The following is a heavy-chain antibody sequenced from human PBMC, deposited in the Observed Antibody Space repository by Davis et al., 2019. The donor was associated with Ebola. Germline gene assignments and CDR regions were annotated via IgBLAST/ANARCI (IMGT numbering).Heavy chain of an antibody. CDR2: IYSGGST. J-gene: IGHJ4*02. D-gene: IGHD2-21*01. Sequence: GESLKISCAASGFTVSSNYMSWVRQAPGKGLEWVSVIYSGGSTYYADSVKGRFTISRDNSKNTLYLQMNSLRAEDTAVYYCARSRLGTRWGQGTLVTVSS. CDR3: ARSRLGTR. CDR1: GFTVSSNY. V-gene: IGHV3-53*01.